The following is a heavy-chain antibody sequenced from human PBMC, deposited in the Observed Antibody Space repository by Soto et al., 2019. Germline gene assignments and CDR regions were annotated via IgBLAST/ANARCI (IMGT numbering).Heavy chain of an antibody. V-gene: IGHV1-46*01. Sequence: ASVKVSCKASGYTFTSYYMHWLRQAPGQGLEWMGIINPSSGNTNYAQKLQGRVAMTRNTSTSTVYMELSSLRSEDTAVYYCATREGNYYGSGSYLIRAYYYYYMDVWGKGTTVTVSS. J-gene: IGHJ6*03. D-gene: IGHD3-10*01. CDR3: ATREGNYYGSGSYLIRAYYYYYMDV. CDR2: INPSSGNT. CDR1: GYTFTSYY.